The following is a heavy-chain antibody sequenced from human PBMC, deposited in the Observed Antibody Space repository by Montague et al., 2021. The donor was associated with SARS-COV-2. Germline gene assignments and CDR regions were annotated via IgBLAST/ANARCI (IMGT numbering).Heavy chain of an antibody. V-gene: IGHV4-61*02. CDR2: IYANGHF. CDR3: ARDAYYFGPGRERRGACDP. CDR1: GDSITPYGDSIGGYF. Sequence: SETLSLTCSVSGDSITPYGDSIGGYFWSWIRQPAGKGLEWIGRIYANGHFDYNPSLNSRVSMSMDTSKQEFPMRLISVTDADTAAYYCARDAYYFGPGRERRGACDPWGQGILVTVSS. J-gene: IGHJ5*02. D-gene: IGHD2/OR15-2a*01.